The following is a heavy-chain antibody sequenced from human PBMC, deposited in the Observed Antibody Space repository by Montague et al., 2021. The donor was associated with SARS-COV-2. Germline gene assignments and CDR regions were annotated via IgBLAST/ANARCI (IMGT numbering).Heavy chain of an antibody. V-gene: IGHV3-33*06. Sequence: SLRLSCAASGFTFSSYGMHWVRQVPGKGLEWVAVIWYDGSNKYYADSVKGRFTISRDNSKNTLYLQMNSLRAEDTAVYYCAKESVWGAFDIWGQGTMVTVSS. CDR2: IWYDGSNK. J-gene: IGHJ3*02. CDR3: AKESVWGAFDI. CDR1: GFTFSSYG. D-gene: IGHD3-16*01.